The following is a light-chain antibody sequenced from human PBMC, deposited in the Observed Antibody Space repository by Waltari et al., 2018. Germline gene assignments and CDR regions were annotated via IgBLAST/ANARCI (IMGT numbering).Light chain of an antibody. CDR3: AAWDDSLSGYV. V-gene: IGLV1-47*01. CDR2: RNK. J-gene: IGLJ1*01. Sequence: QSVLTQPPSASGTPGQRVTISCSGSSSHPGSNNLSWYQPLPGTAPKLLTYRNKQRPSGVPDRFSGSKSGTSASLAISGLRSEDEADYYCAAWDDSLSGYVFGTGTKVTVL. CDR1: SSHPGSNN.